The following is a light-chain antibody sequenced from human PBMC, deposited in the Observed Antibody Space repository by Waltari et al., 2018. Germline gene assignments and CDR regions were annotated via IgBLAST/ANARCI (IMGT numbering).Light chain of an antibody. CDR1: SDINVDTSR. CDR3: MIWHINAVV. V-gene: IGLV5-45*03. CDR2: YRSDSDT. J-gene: IGLJ2*01. Sequence: QAVLTQPSSLSASPGTSASLTCTLRSDINVDTSRIYWYQQKPGSPPQYLLSYRSDSDTHQDSRVPXXFXGSKDASANAGILLISGLQSEDEADYYCMIWHINAVVFGGGTTLTVL.